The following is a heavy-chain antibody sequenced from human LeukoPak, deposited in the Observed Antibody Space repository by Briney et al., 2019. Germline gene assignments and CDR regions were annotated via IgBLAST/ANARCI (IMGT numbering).Heavy chain of an antibody. V-gene: IGHV4-59*01. D-gene: IGHD5/OR15-5a*01. Sequence: SETLSLTCTVSGGSISSYYWSWIRQPPGKGLEWIGYIYTSGSTNYNPSLKSRVTISVDTSKNQFSLKLSSVTAADTAVYYCAREGGASTKNWFDPWGQGTLVTVSS. CDR2: IYTSGST. CDR1: GGSISSYY. J-gene: IGHJ5*02. CDR3: AREGGASTKNWFDP.